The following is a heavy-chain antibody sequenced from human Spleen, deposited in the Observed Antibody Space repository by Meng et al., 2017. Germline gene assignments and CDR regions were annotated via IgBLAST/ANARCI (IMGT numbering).Heavy chain of an antibody. J-gene: IGHJ4*02. V-gene: IGHV1-2*06. Sequence: ASVKVSCKASGYILTNYAINWLRQAPGQGLEWMGRIDPKSGDTHYAQRFQGRVTMTGDTSISTAYMELSGLRSDDTAMYYCARDEDISAAGKLFGDYWGQGTLVTVSS. CDR2: IDPKSGDT. D-gene: IGHD6-13*01. CDR1: GYILTNYA. CDR3: ARDEDISAAGKLFGDY.